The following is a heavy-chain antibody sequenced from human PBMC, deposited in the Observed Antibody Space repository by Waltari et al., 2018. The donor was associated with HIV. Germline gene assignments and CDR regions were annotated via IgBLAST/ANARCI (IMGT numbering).Heavy chain of an antibody. CDR3: ARDMIRFLEWYFSGMDV. CDR2: INPNSGGT. CDR1: GNTFTGYQ. Sequence: QAQLVQSGAEVKKPGDPVKVSCKASGNTFTGYQMHRVPHAPDQGLEWMGWINPNSGGTNYAQKFQGRVTMTRDTSISTAYMELSRLRSDDTAVYYCARDMIRFLEWYFSGMDVWGQGTTVTVSS. J-gene: IGHJ6*02. V-gene: IGHV1-2*02. D-gene: IGHD3-3*01.